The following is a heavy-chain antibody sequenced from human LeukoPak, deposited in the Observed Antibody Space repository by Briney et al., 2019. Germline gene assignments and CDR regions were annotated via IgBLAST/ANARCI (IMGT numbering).Heavy chain of an antibody. D-gene: IGHD1-1*01. J-gene: IGHJ4*02. CDR2: ISSGGSTI. CDR3: AKGGLERPGY. Sequence: GGSLRLSCAASGFIFSDFYMSWIRQAPGKGLEWVSYISSGGSTIHYADSVKGRFTISRDNAKNSLSLQMNSLRVEDTAVYYCAKGGLERPGYWGQGTLVTVSS. V-gene: IGHV3-11*01. CDR1: GFIFSDFY.